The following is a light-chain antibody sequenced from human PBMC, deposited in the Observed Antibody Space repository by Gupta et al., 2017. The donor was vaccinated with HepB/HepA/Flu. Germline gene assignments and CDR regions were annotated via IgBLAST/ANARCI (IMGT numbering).Light chain of an antibody. CDR1: NIGSRS. CDR2: DDD. CDR3: QVWDYSSGYVT. Sequence: SSVLTQPPSVSVAPGETAKITCGGNNIGSRSVNWYKQKPGQAPLLVVYDDDDRPSGIPDRFSGSNSGNMATLTISKVEAGDEADYYCQVWDYSSGYVTFGGGTKLTAL. V-gene: IGLV3-21*02. J-gene: IGLJ3*02.